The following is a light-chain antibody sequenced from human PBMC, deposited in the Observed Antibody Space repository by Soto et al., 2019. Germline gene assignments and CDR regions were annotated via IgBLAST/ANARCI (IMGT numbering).Light chain of an antibody. CDR3: QQYGSSPPIT. CDR1: QSVSSSY. J-gene: IGKJ5*01. CDR2: DAS. V-gene: IGKV3D-20*01. Sequence: EIVLTQSPATLSLSPGERATLSCGASQSVSSSYLAWYQQKPGLAPRLLIYDASSRATGIPDRVSGSGSGTDFTLTISRLEPEDFAVYYCQQYGSSPPITFGQGKRLEIK.